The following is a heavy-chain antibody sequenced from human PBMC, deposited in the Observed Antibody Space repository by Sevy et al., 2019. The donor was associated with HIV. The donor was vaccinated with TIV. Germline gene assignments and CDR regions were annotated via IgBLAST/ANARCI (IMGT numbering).Heavy chain of an antibody. CDR1: GYSFTSYW. J-gene: IGHJ5*02. CDR3: ARRGFGWNYEARWFDP. D-gene: IGHD1-7*01. Sequence: GESLKISCKGSGYSFTSYWIGWVRQMPGKGLEWMGIIYPGDSDTRYSPSFRGQVTISADKSISTAYLQWSSLKASDTAMYYCARRGFGWNYEARWFDPWGQGTLVTVSS. V-gene: IGHV5-51*01. CDR2: IYPGDSDT.